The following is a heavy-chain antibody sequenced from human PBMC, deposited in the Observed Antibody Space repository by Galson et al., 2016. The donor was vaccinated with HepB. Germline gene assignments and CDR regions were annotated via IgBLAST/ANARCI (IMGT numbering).Heavy chain of an antibody. CDR3: ARERYDILTGYSTAPGY. CDR1: GFTLSGYS. Sequence: SLRLSCAASGFTLSGYSMNWVRQAPGKGLEWTSFISSSSSYIYYTDSVKGRFTISRDNAKNSLYLQMNSLRPEDTALNYCARERYDILTGYSTAPGYWGQGILVTVSS. V-gene: IGHV3-21*01. CDR2: ISSSSSYI. J-gene: IGHJ4*02. D-gene: IGHD3-9*01.